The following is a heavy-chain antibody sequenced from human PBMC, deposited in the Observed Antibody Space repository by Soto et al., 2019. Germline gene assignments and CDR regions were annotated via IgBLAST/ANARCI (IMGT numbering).Heavy chain of an antibody. CDR3: ARGNLLMTTVTTELFDY. D-gene: IGHD4-17*01. Sequence: QVQLVQSGAEVKKPGASVKVSCKASGYTFTSYGISWVRQAPGQGLEWMGWISAYNGNTNYAQKLQGRVTMTTDTATRTADMELRSLRSDDTAVYYCARGNLLMTTVTTELFDYWGQGTLVTVSS. CDR2: ISAYNGNT. V-gene: IGHV1-18*01. CDR1: GYTFTSYG. J-gene: IGHJ4*02.